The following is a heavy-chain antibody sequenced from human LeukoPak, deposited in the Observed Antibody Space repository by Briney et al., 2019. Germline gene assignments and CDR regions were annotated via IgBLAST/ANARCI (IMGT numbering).Heavy chain of an antibody. CDR1: GGSISSYY. CDR2: FYNSGST. J-gene: IGHJ3*02. Sequence: SETLSLTCTVSGGSISSYYWTWMRQSPGKGLEWVGCFYNSGSTSYNPSLQSRVTVSVDTSKNQFSLKLTSVTAADTAVYYCAGTKAWLAFDIWGQGTMVTVSS. D-gene: IGHD2-8*01. CDR3: AGTKAWLAFDI. V-gene: IGHV4-59*01.